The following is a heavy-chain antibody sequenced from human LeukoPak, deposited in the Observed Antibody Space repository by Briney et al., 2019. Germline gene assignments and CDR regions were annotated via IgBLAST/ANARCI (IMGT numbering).Heavy chain of an antibody. D-gene: IGHD3-22*01. J-gene: IGHJ4*02. Sequence: ASVKVSCKASGGTFSSYAISWVRQAPGQGLEWMGGIIPIFGTANYAQKFQGRVTITADESTSTAYMELSSLRSEDTAVYYCASYYYDSSGYEQIDYWGQGTLVTVSS. CDR1: GGTFSSYA. CDR3: ASYYYDSSGYEQIDY. CDR2: IIPIFGTA. V-gene: IGHV1-69*13.